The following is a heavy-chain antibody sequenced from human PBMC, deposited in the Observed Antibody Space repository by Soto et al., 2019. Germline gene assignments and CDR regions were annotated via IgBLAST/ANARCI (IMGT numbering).Heavy chain of an antibody. V-gene: IGHV3-23*01. CDR3: VKNHRCYPSTAPD. CDR2: ISGSGDRT. CDR1: GITISNYP. Sequence: EVQLLESGGGLVQPGGSLRLSCAASGITISNYPMSWVRQAPGKGLDWVSGISGSGDRTYYADSAKGRFTISKDISRNPPALQTGRLGVEDPAVYFCVKNHRCYPSTAPDWGQGTLVTVSS. J-gene: IGHJ4*02. D-gene: IGHD3-16*02.